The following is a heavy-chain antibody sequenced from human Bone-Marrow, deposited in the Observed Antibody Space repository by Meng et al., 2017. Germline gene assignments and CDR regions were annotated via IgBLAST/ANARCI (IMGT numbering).Heavy chain of an antibody. CDR3: SGHVDY. Sequence: EVQLVECGVGFVKHGGSLRLSCAASGFTFSNAWMTWVCQAPGKGLEWIGRMKSNVDGGTVDYAAAVKGRFFISRDDSENTFYLQMNSLKTEDTAVYYCSGHVDYWGHGTLVTVSS. J-gene: IGHJ4*01. V-gene: IGHV3-15*01. CDR1: GFTFSNAW. CDR2: MKSNVDGGTV.